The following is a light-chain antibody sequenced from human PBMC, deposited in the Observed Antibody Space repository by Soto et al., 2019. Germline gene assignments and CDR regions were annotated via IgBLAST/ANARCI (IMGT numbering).Light chain of an antibody. J-gene: IGKJ2*01. V-gene: IGKV1-5*01. CDR1: QSISVW. CDR3: QQYISYPYT. CDR2: DVS. Sequence: DIQMTQSPSTLSASVGDRVTITCRASQSISVWLAWYQQKPGRAPKLLVFDVSTLATGVPSRFSGSGSGPEFTLTISSLQADDFATYYSQQYISYPYTFGQGTKVEIE.